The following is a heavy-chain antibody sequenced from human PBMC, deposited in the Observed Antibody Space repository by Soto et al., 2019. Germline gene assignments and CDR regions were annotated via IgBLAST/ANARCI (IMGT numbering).Heavy chain of an antibody. CDR1: GYTFTSYG. V-gene: IGHV1-18*01. J-gene: IGHJ6*02. CDR2: ISAYNGNT. CDR3: ARDTCSGGSCYSGLWYYYYGMDV. Sequence: ASVKVSCKASGYTFTSYGISWVRQAPGQGLGWMGWISAYNGNTNYAQKLQGRVTMTTDASTSTAYMELRSLRSDDTAVYYCARDTCSGGSCYSGLWYYYYGMDVWGQGTTVTVSS. D-gene: IGHD2-15*01.